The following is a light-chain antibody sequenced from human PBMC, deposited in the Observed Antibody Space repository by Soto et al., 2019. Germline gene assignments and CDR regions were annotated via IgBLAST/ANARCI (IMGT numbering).Light chain of an antibody. CDR3: QQRSTWPPT. V-gene: IGKV3-11*01. CDR2: DAS. J-gene: IGKJ2*01. Sequence: EIVLTQSPATLSLSPGERATLSCRASQSVYSYLAWYQQKPGQAPRLLIYDASNRATGIPARFSGSGSGTDFTLTISSLEPEDFSLYYCQQRSTWPPTFGQGTKLEIK. CDR1: QSVYSY.